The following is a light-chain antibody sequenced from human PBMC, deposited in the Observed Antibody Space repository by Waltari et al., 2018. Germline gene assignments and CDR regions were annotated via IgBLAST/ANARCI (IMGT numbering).Light chain of an antibody. CDR1: QRVSRA. CDR3: QHYLRLPVT. V-gene: IGKV3-20*01. Sequence: ELVLTQSPGTLSLSLGERATVSCRASQRVSRALAWYQQKPGQATRLLICGASTRATGIPDRFSGSGSGTDFSLTISRLEPDDFAVYYCQHYLRLPVTFDQGTTVEI. J-gene: IGKJ1*01. CDR2: GAS.